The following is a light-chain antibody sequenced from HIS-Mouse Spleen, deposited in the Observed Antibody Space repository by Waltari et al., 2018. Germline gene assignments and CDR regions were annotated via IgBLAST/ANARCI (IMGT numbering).Light chain of an antibody. V-gene: IGLV1-44*01. CDR2: SNN. J-gene: IGLJ3*02. CDR3: AAWDDSLNGPV. Sequence: QSVLTQPPSASGTPGQRLPISCSGSSSNIRSNPVNWYQQLPGTAPNLLIYSNNQRPSGVPDRFSGSKSGTSASLAISGLQSEDEADYYCAAWDDSLNGPVFGGGTKLTVL. CDR1: SSNIRSNP.